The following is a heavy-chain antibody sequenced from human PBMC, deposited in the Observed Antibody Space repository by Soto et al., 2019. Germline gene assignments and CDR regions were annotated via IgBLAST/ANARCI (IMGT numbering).Heavy chain of an antibody. J-gene: IGHJ4*02. V-gene: IGHV4-30-2*01. Sequence: QLQLQESGSGLVKPSQTLSLTCAVSGGSISSGGYSWRWIRQPPGKGLEWIGYMYHSGSTYYNPSIKSRVTISIDRSKKQFSLKLSSVTAADTAGYYCARVPDYWGQGILVTVSS. D-gene: IGHD2-2*01. CDR2: MYHSGST. CDR3: ARVPDY. CDR1: GGSISSGGYS.